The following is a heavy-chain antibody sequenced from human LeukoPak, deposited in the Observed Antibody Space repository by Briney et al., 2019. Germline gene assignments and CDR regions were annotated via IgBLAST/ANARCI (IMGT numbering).Heavy chain of an antibody. CDR2: IRQDGSEK. D-gene: IGHD1-26*01. CDR3: ARDWSKGATDY. CDR1: GFTFSRSR. Sequence: GGSLRLSCAASGFTFSRSRMSWVRQAPGKGLEWVANIRQDGSEKNHADSVKGRFTISRDNAKNSLFLQMNSLRVEDTALYYCARDWSKGATDYWGQGTLVTVSS. V-gene: IGHV3-7*01. J-gene: IGHJ4*02.